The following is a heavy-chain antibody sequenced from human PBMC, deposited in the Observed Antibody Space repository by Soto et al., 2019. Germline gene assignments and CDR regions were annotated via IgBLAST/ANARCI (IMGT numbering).Heavy chain of an antibody. CDR3: AGGYCTGGTGYCGYCQH. Sequence: EVQLVQSGGGLVQPGGSLKLSCAASGFTFSGSSVHWVRQASGAGLRWVGRIRSKAYDYATRYIASVKGRFTISRDDSRNTGYLQRSDLKTEDTAVYDGAGGYCTGGTGYCGYCQHWGQGA. CDR1: GFTFSGSS. CDR2: IRSKAYDYAT. J-gene: IGHJ1*01. D-gene: IGHD2-8*02. V-gene: IGHV3-73*02.